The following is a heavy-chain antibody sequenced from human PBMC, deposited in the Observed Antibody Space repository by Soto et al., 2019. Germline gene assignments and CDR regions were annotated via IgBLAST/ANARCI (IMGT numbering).Heavy chain of an antibody. CDR3: ARERPNITMVRGVGINYYYYYMDV. CDR2: IYYSGST. J-gene: IGHJ6*03. D-gene: IGHD3-10*01. V-gene: IGHV4-59*01. CDR1: GGSISSYY. Sequence: PSETLSLTCTVSGGSISSYYWIWIRQPPGKGLEWIGYIYYSGSTNYNPSLKSRVTISVDTSKNQFSLKLSSVTAADTAVYYCARERPNITMVRGVGINYYYYYMDVWGKGTTVTVSS.